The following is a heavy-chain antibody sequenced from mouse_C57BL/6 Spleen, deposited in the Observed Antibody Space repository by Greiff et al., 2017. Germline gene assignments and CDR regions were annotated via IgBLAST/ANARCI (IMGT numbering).Heavy chain of an antibody. D-gene: IGHD2-2*01. Sequence: EVHLVVSGPGLVKPSQSLSLTCSVTAYSITCGYYWNWLRQFPGNKLEWMGYISYDGSNNYNPSLRNRISITRDTSKNQFFLKLNSVTTEDTATYYGARGGYGYGFDYWSQGSTHT. CDR3: ARGGYGYGFDY. V-gene: IGHV3-6*01. J-gene: IGHJ2*01. CDR2: ISYDGSN. CDR1: AYSITCGYY.